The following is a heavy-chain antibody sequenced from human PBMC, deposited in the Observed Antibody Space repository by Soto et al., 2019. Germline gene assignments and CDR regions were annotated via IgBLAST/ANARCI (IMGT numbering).Heavy chain of an antibody. D-gene: IGHD6-19*01. CDR1: GGTFSSYA. J-gene: IGHJ6*02. CDR2: IIPIFGTA. Sequence: ASVKVSCKASGGTFSSYAISWVRQAPGQGLEWMGGIIPIFGTANYAQKFQGRVTITADESTSTAYMELSSLRSEDTAVYYCARKQMAGSLHHYYYYGMDVWGQGTTVTVSS. CDR3: ARKQMAGSLHHYYYYGMDV. V-gene: IGHV1-69*13.